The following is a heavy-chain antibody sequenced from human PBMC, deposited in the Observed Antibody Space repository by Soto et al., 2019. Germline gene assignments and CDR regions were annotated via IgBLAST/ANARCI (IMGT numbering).Heavy chain of an antibody. CDR2: SRPYSGHT. CDR3: ARDAPLATAVVTGDY. J-gene: IGHJ4*02. D-gene: IGHD5-18*01. Sequence: ASVKVSCKASGYTFSSYGISWVRQAPGQGLEWMGWSRPYSGHTEYAQKFQGRVTMTTDTSTSTAYMELRSLRSDDTAAYCCARDAPLATAVVTGDYWGQGALVT. V-gene: IGHV1-18*01. CDR1: GYTFSSYG.